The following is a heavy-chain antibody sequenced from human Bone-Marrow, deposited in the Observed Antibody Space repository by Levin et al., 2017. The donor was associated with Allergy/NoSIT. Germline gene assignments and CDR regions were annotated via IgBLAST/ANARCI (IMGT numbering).Heavy chain of an antibody. CDR1: GFTFSTYS. V-gene: IGHV3-21*01. D-gene: IGHD1-26*01. J-gene: IGHJ6*02. Sequence: GGSLRLSCAASGFTFSTYSMNWVRQAPGKGLEWVSSISSSVSYIYYADSVKGRFTISRDNAKNSLYLQMNTLRAEDTAVYYCVRGILGPTRGGMDVWGQGTTVTVSS. CDR2: ISSSVSYI. CDR3: VRGILGPTRGGMDV.